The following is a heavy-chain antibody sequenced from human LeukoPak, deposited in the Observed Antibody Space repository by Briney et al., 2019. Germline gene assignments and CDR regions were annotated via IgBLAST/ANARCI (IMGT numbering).Heavy chain of an antibody. D-gene: IGHD6-19*01. CDR2: INTKNGNP. CDR3: ARGGYSRGQGSPFDY. J-gene: IGHJ4*02. V-gene: IGHV7-4-1*02. Sequence: GASVQVSCKASGYTFTNYPMIWVRQAPGRGLEWMGSINTKNGNPTYAQDFTGRSVFSLDTSVGTTYLQIISLKTEDTAVYYCARGGYSRGQGSPFDYWGQGTLVTVSS. CDR1: GYTFTNYP.